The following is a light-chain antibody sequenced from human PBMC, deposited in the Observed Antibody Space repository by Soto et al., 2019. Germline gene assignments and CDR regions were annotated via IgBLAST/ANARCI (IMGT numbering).Light chain of an antibody. Sequence: EMVMTQSPATLSVSPGERAIFSCRASQGVSRNLAWYQQKPGQAPRLLIYGASTRATGIPARFSGSGSGTEFTLTISRLQSEDFAVYYCQQYNDWPPGTFGRGTRLEIK. V-gene: IGKV3-15*01. J-gene: IGKJ5*01. CDR2: GAS. CDR3: QQYNDWPPGT. CDR1: QGVSRN.